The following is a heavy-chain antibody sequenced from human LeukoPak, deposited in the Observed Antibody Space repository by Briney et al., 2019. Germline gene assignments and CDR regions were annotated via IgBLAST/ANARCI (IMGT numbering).Heavy chain of an antibody. CDR3: VKASSSSPQYNWFDA. CDR2: VSGTGGRT. CDR1: GFSFNTYA. D-gene: IGHD6-6*01. V-gene: IGHV3-23*01. Sequence: PGGSLRLPCAASGFSFNTYAMSWVRQAPGKGLEWVSVVSGTGGRTYYADSVKGRFTISRDNSKNTLYLQMNSLRAEDTALYYCVKASSSSPQYNWFDAWGQGTLVTVSS. J-gene: IGHJ5*02.